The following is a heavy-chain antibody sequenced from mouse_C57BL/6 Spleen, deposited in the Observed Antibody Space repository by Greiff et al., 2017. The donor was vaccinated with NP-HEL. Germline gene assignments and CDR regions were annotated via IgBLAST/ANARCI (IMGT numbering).Heavy chain of an antibody. J-gene: IGHJ2*01. CDR2: IDPSDSYT. D-gene: IGHD2-2*01. CDR3: ARSHGYYFDY. V-gene: IGHV1-50*01. Sequence: QVQLQQPGAELVKPGASVKMSCKASGYTFTSYWMQWVKQRPGQGLEWIGEIDPSDSYTNYNQKFKGKATLTVDTSSSTAYMQLSSLTSEDSAVYYCARSHGYYFDYWGQGTTLTVSS. CDR1: GYTFTSYW.